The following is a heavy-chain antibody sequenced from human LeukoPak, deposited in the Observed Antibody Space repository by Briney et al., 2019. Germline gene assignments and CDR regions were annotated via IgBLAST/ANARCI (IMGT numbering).Heavy chain of an antibody. J-gene: IGHJ6*03. CDR1: GGSISSYY. Sequence: NPSETLSLTCTVSGGSISSYYWSWIWQPAGKGLEWIGRIYTSGSTNYNPSLKSRVTMSVDTSKNQFSLKLSSVTAADTAVYYCARGIMNYDLRVRNYYYYMDVWGKGTTVTVSS. V-gene: IGHV4-4*07. D-gene: IGHD3-3*01. CDR2: IYTSGST. CDR3: ARGIMNYDLRVRNYYYYMDV.